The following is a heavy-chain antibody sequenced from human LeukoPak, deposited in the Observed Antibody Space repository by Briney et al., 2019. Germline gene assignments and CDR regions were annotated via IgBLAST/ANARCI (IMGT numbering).Heavy chain of an antibody. J-gene: IGHJ5*02. CDR1: GYTFTSYG. CDR2: ISPYNGNT. Sequence: ASVKVSCKASGYTFTSYGINWVRQAPGQGLEWVGWISPYNGNTNSAQKLQGRVTMTTDTSTTTVYMELRSLRSNDTAVYYCARTPRGLPSFNWFDPWGQGTLVTVSS. CDR3: ARTPRGLPSFNWFDP. V-gene: IGHV1-18*01. D-gene: IGHD3-10*01.